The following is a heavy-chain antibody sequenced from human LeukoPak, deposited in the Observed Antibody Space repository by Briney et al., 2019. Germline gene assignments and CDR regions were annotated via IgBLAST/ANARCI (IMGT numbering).Heavy chain of an antibody. CDR1: GYTFTSYG. J-gene: IGHJ4*02. CDR2: ISAYNGNA. CDR3: ARDIAAAGTIDY. Sequence: ASAKVSCTASGYTFTSYGISWVRQAPGQGLEWMGWISAYNGNANYAQKLQGRVTMTTDTSTSTAYMELRSLRSDDTAVYYCARDIAAAGTIDYWGQGTLVTVSS. V-gene: IGHV1-18*01. D-gene: IGHD6-13*01.